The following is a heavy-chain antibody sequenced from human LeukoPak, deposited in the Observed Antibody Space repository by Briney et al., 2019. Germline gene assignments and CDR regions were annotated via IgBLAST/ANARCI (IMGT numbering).Heavy chain of an antibody. V-gene: IGHV4-34*01. D-gene: IGHD1-26*01. CDR1: GGSFSGYY. CDR3: ARESSGTLRDAFDI. Sequence: NPSETLSLTCAVYGGSFSGYYWSWIRQPPGKGLEWIGEINHSGSTNYNPSLKSRVTMSVDTSKNQFSLKLSSVTAADTAVYYCARESSGTLRDAFDIWGQGTMVTVSS. CDR2: INHSGST. J-gene: IGHJ3*02.